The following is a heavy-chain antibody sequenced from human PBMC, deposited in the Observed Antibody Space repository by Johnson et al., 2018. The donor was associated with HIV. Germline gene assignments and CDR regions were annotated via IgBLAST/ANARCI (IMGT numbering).Heavy chain of an antibody. CDR3: ARGGGCGGDCYSGYDAFDI. CDR1: GFIFSDYY. Sequence: QVQLVESGGGLVKPGGSLRLSCAASGFIFSDYYMSWIRQAPGKGLEWVSVISYDGSNKYYADSVKGRITVSRDNSKNTLSLQMNSLRDEDTAVYYCARGGGCGGDCYSGYDAFDIWGQGTMVTVSS. CDR2: ISYDGSNK. V-gene: IGHV3-30-3*01. J-gene: IGHJ3*02. D-gene: IGHD2-21*01.